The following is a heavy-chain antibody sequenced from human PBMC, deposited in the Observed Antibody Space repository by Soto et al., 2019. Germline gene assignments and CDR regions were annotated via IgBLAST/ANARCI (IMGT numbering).Heavy chain of an antibody. CDR1: GYSFTSYW. V-gene: IGHV5-51*01. CDR3: ARMIAAAYAFYGMDV. J-gene: IGHJ6*02. Sequence: GESLKISCKGSGYSFTSYWIGWVRQMPGKGLEWMGIIYPGDSDTRYSPSFQGQVTISADKSISTAYLQWSSLKASDTAMYYCARMIAAAYAFYGMDVWGQGTTVTVS. D-gene: IGHD6-13*01. CDR2: IYPGDSDT.